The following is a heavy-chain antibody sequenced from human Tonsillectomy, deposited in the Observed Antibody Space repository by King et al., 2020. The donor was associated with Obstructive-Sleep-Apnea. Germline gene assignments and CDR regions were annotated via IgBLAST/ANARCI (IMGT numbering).Heavy chain of an antibody. J-gene: IGHJ6*02. CDR3: ARENYNDYPLVYGMDV. D-gene: IGHD4-11*01. V-gene: IGHV3-30*04. CDR2: ISYDGGYK. CDR1: GFTFSTYT. Sequence: QLVQSGGGVVQPGGSLKLSCAASGFTFSTYTMYWVRQAPGKGLEWVSLISYDGGYKFYADSVKGRFTISRDNSQNNLSLQMNSLRVEDTALYYCARENYNDYPLVYGMDVWGQGTTVTVSS.